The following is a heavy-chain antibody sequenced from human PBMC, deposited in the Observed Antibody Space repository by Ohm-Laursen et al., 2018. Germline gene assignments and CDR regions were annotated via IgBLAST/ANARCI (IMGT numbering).Heavy chain of an antibody. J-gene: IGHJ4*02. CDR2: IYNSGST. D-gene: IGHD7-27*01. V-gene: IGHV4-59*01. CDR3: ARRGNWGFFDY. CDR1: GGSISSYY. Sequence: GTLSLTCTVSGGSISSYYWSWIRQPPGKRLEWIGYIYNSGSTNYNPSLKSRVTISVDTSKNQFSLKLTSVTAADTAVYYCARRGNWGFFDYWGQGTLVTVSS.